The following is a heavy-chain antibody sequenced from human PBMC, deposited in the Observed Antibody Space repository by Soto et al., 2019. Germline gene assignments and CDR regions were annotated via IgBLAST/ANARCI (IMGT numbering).Heavy chain of an antibody. CDR1: GGSISSSHW. J-gene: IGHJ3*01. D-gene: IGHD3-9*01. V-gene: IGHV4-4*02. Sequence: QVQLQESGPGLVKPSGTLSLTCAVSGGSISSSHWWTWVRQSPGKGLEYIGEISHSGTSNSNPSLKSRVTLSVDKSENHFSLTLTSVTAADPAVYYCARVVVTITRGAFDAWGQGTLVIVSS. CDR3: ARVVVTITRGAFDA. CDR2: ISHSGTS.